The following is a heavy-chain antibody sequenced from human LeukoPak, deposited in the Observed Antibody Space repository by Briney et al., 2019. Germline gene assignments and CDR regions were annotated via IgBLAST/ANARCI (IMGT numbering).Heavy chain of an antibody. D-gene: IGHD2-15*01. CDR1: GGTFSSYA. J-gene: IGHJ6*02. V-gene: IGHV1-69*13. CDR2: IIPIFGTA. Sequence: SVKVSCKASGGTFSSYAISWVRQAPGQGLEWMGGIIPIFGTADYAQKFQGRVTITEDESTSTAYMELSSLRSEDTAVYYCVTLGYCSGGSCPSYYYYGMDVWGQGTTVTVSS. CDR3: VTLGYCSGGSCPSYYYYGMDV.